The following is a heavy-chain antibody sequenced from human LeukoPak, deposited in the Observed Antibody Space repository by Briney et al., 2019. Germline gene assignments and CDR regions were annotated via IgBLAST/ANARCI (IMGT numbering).Heavy chain of an antibody. Sequence: GGSLRLSCAAPGFTFSSYWMSWVRQAPGKGLEWVANIKQDGSEKYYVDSVKGRFTISRDNAKNSLYLQMNSLRAEDTAVYYCARAKWELPLDYWGQGTLVTVSS. J-gene: IGHJ4*02. CDR2: IKQDGSEK. CDR1: GFTFSSYW. V-gene: IGHV3-7*01. D-gene: IGHD1-26*01. CDR3: ARAKWELPLDY.